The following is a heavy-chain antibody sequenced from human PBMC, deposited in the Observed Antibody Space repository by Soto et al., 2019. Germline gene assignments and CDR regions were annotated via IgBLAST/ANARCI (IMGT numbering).Heavy chain of an antibody. V-gene: IGHV1-8*01. D-gene: IGHD3-3*01. CDR2: MNPKSGNT. Sequence: GASVKVSCKASGYTFTSYGINWVRQATGQGLEWMGWMNPKSGNTGYAQKFQGRVTMTRNTSISTAYMELSSLRSEDTAVYYCAINSRVWGGYHTASYYYGIDVRGQGTTGTVSS. J-gene: IGHJ6*02. CDR1: GYTFTSYG. CDR3: AINSRVWGGYHTASYYYGIDV.